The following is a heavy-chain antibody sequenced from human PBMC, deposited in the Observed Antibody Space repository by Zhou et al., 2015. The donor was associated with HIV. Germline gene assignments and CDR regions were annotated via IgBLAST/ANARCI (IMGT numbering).Heavy chain of an antibody. CDR1: GHTFSNLP. CDR2: ITLSGSST. V-gene: IGHV3-23*04. D-gene: IGHD7-27*01. Sequence: EVQLVESGGGLVQPGRSLRLSCEVSGHTFSNLPMSWVRQAPGKGLEWVSAITLSGSSTYSADFAKGRFTISRDNSKNTLYLQLHSLKAEDTALYYCATTWGFSPIYYFNNWGQGTMVTVSS. J-gene: IGHJ4*02. CDR3: ATTWGFSPIYYFNN.